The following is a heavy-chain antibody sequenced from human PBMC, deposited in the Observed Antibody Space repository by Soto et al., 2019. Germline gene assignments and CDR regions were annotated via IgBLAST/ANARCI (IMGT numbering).Heavy chain of an antibody. CDR1: GFSLSNARLG. V-gene: IGHV2-26*01. CDR2: IFSNDEK. D-gene: IGHD2-2*01. CDR3: ALTNDCSRTDCYLASFDP. J-gene: IGHJ5*02. Sequence: QVTLKESGPVVVKPTETLTLTCTVSGFSLSNARLGVSWIRQPPGKALEWLAHIFSNDEKSYSTSLSNRLTISKDTSKSQVVLTMTNVDPVDSGTYYCALTNDCSRTDCYLASFDPWGQGTLVTVSS.